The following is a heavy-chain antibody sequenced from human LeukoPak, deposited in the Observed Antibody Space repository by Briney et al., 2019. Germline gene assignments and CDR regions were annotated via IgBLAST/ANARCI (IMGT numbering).Heavy chain of an antibody. CDR2: IYYSGST. Sequence: PSKTLSLTCAVSGGSISSSSYYWGWIRQPPGKGLEWIGSIYYSGSTYYNPSLKSRVTISVDTSKNQFSLKLSSVTAADTAVYYCARRPDALYYYDSSGYPPFDYWGQGTLVTVSS. D-gene: IGHD3-22*01. CDR3: ARRPDALYYYDSSGYPPFDY. V-gene: IGHV4-39*01. CDR1: GGSISSSSYY. J-gene: IGHJ4*02.